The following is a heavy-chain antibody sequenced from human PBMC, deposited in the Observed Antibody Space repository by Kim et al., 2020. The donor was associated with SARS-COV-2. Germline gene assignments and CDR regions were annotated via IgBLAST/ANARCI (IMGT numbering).Heavy chain of an antibody. CDR1: GFTFSSYA. CDR2: ISNGGSST. D-gene: IGHD4-17*01. Sequence: GGSLRLSCAASGFTFSSYAMNWVRQAPGKGPEWVSGISNGGSSTYYADSVKGRFTISRDNSKNTLYLQMSSLRAEDTAVYYCAKSYRGLPFVIDVWGQGT. J-gene: IGHJ6*02. V-gene: IGHV3-23*01. CDR3: AKSYRGLPFVIDV.